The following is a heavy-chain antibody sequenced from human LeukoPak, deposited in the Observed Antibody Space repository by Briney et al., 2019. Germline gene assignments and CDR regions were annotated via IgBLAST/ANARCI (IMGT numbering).Heavy chain of an antibody. CDR3: ARGYYDSSGYYYGLWFDP. CDR1: GGSFSGYY. D-gene: IGHD3-22*01. V-gene: IGHV4-34*01. Sequence: SETLPLTCAVYGGSFSGYYWSWIRQPPGKGLEWIGEINHSGSTNYNPSLKSRVTISVDTSKNQFSLKLSSVTAADTAVYYCARGYYDSSGYYYGLWFDPWGQGTLVTVSS. J-gene: IGHJ5*02. CDR2: INHSGST.